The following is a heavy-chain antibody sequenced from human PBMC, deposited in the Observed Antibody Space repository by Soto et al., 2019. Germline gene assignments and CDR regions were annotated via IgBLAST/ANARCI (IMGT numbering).Heavy chain of an antibody. V-gene: IGHV3-30-3*01. CDR1: GFTFSSYA. CDR2: ISYDGSNK. J-gene: IGHJ4*02. CDR3: PRAPLLHYFDD. D-gene: IGHD1-26*01. Sequence: QVQLVESGGGVVQPGRSLRLSCAASGFTFSSYAMNWVRQAPGQGLEWVAVISYDGSNKYYADSVKGRFTISRDNSKNTLYLKMNSMRAEYTAGYYCPRAPLLHYFDDWGQGTLVTVSS.